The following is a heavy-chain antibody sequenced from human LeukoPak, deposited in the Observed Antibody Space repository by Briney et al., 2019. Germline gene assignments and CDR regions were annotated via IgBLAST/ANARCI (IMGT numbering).Heavy chain of an antibody. CDR1: GYSISSGYY. D-gene: IGHD3-16*01. J-gene: IGHJ4*02. CDR3: ARGFGRDLGTYYFDY. CDR2: IYRSGST. V-gene: IGHV4-38-2*02. Sequence: SETLSLTCTVSGYSISSGYYWGWIRQPPGKGLEWIGNIYRSGSTYYNPSLRSRVTISVNTSKNQFSLKLSSVTAADTAVYYCARGFGRDLGTYYFDYWGQGTLVTVSS.